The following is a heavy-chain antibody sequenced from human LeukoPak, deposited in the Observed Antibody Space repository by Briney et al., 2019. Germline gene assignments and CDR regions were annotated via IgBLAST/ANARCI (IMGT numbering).Heavy chain of an antibody. V-gene: IGHV3-9*01. CDR3: AKAHMGYSSSCPDY. J-gene: IGHJ4*02. Sequence: GGSLRLSCAASGYTFDDYAMHWVRQAPGKGLEWVSGISWNSGSIGYADSVKGRFTISRDNAKNSLYLQMNSLRAEDTALYYCAKAHMGYSSSCPDYWGQGTLVTVSS. D-gene: IGHD6-13*01. CDR2: ISWNSGSI. CDR1: GYTFDDYA.